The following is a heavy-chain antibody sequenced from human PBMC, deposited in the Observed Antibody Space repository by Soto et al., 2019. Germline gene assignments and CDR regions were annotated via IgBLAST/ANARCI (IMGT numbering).Heavy chain of an antibody. Sequence: EVQLVQSGAEVKKPGDSLRISCQGSGYSFAGHWISWVRQMPGKGLEWMGRIDPSDSYTNSSPSFEGHVTMSADTSVNTAYLQWRGLRASDTAIYFCARLKVGATSDYWGQGTLVTVSS. CDR3: ARLKVGATSDY. CDR2: IDPSDSYT. D-gene: IGHD1-26*01. V-gene: IGHV5-10-1*03. J-gene: IGHJ4*02. CDR1: GYSFAGHW.